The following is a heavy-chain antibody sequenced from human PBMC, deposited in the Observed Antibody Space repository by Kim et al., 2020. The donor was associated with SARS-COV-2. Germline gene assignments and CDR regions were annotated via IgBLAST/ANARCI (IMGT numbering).Heavy chain of an antibody. V-gene: IGHV3-11*01. Sequence: GGSLRLSCVASGFTFSDYYMHWIRQSPGKGLEWLLYISSGSTIIYQADSVKGRFTISRDNAENSLYLHMSSLRVEDTAVYYCARGEGLGSWGQGTLVTVSS. CDR2: ISSGSTII. D-gene: IGHD3-16*01. CDR1: GFTFSDYY. CDR3: ARGEGLGS. J-gene: IGHJ5*02.